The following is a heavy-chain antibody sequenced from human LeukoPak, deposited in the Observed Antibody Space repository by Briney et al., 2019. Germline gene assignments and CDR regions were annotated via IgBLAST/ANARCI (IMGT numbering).Heavy chain of an antibody. V-gene: IGHV1-3*01. Sequence: SSVKVSCKASGYTFTTYAIHWVRQAPGQGREWMGWINVGNVNTRYSQKFQGRVTITRDTSASTAYMEMSSLRSEDTAVYYCARAYCGGDCYNDHWGQGTLVTVSS. D-gene: IGHD2-21*02. J-gene: IGHJ4*02. CDR2: INVGNVNT. CDR3: ARAYCGGDCYNDH. CDR1: GYTFTTYA.